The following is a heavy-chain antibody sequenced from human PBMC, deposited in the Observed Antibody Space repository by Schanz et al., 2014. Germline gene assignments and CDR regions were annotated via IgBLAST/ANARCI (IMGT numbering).Heavy chain of an antibody. CDR3: VKIGYTHWSLDD. J-gene: IGHJ3*01. CDR1: GFTFSSYA. D-gene: IGHD6-13*01. Sequence: VQLVESGGDVVQPGRSLRLSCAASGFTFSSYAMHWVRQASGKGLEWVSGISWNSGSIGYADSVKGRFTISRDNAKNSLYLQMNSLRVEDTAVFYCVKIGYTHWSLDDWGPGTMVTVSS. V-gene: IGHV3-9*01. CDR2: ISWNSGSI.